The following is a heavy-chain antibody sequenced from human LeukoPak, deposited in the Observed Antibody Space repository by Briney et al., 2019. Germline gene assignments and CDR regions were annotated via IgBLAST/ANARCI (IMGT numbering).Heavy chain of an antibody. CDR1: GFTFSIYA. CDR2: FTNHHTT. J-gene: IGHJ5*02. Sequence: GGSLRLSCEASGFTFSIYAMTWVRQAPGKGLEWVSTFTNHHTTYYTESVKGRFTISRDNSKNTLYLQMDSVGPEDTAVYYCAKEGYDILTGYRTNWFDPWGQGTLVTVSS. D-gene: IGHD3-9*01. CDR3: AKEGYDILTGYRTNWFDP. V-gene: IGHV3-23*01.